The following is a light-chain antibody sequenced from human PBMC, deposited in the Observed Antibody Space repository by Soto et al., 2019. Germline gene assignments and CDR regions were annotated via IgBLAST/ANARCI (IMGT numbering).Light chain of an antibody. V-gene: IGLV1-44*01. CDR3: AAWDDSLNGLV. Sequence: QSVLTQPPSASGTPGQRVTISCSGSSSNIGSNTVNSYQQLPGTTPKLLIYNNNQRPSGVPDRFSGSKSGTSASLAISGLQSEEEADYYCAAWDDSLNGLVFGTGTKVTVL. J-gene: IGLJ1*01. CDR2: NNN. CDR1: SSNIGSNT.